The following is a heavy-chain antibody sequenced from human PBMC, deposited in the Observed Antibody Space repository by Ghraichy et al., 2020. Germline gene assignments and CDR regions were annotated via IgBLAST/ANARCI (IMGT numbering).Heavy chain of an antibody. J-gene: IGHJ6*02. Sequence: GGSLRLSCAASGFTFSSYSMNWVRQAPGKGLEWVSSISSSSSYIYYADSVKGRFTISRDNAKNSLYLQMNSLRAEDTAVYYCARGRFEPAMWDTGWGDYYGMDVWGQGTTVTVSS. D-gene: IGHD1-26*01. CDR3: ARGRFEPAMWDTGWGDYYGMDV. CDR2: ISSSSSYI. V-gene: IGHV3-21*01. CDR1: GFTFSSYS.